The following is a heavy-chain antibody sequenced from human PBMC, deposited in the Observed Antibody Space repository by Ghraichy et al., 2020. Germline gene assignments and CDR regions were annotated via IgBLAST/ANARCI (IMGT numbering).Heavy chain of an antibody. J-gene: IGHJ6*02. CDR1: GGTFSSYA. V-gene: IGHV1-69*13. CDR2: IIPIFGTA. Sequence: SVKVSCKASGGTFSSYAISWVRQAPGQGLEWMGGIIPIFGTANYAQKFQGRVTITADESTSTAYMELSSLRSEDTAVYYCARGDSSSPGRPPYYYGMDVWGQGNTVTVSS. CDR3: ARGDSSSPGRPPYYYGMDV. D-gene: IGHD6-6*01.